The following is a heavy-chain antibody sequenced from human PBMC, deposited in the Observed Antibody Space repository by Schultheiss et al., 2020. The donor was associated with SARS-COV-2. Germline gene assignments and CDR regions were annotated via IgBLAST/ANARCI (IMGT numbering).Heavy chain of an antibody. CDR3: ARHLLRYFDWFFREIGMDV. J-gene: IGHJ6*02. Sequence: GGSLRLSCAASGFTFSSYAMSWVRQAPGKGLEWVSAISGSGGSTYYADSVKGRFTISRDNSKNTLYLQMNSLRAEDTALYYCARHLLRYFDWFFREIGMDVWGQGTTVTVSS. D-gene: IGHD3-9*01. CDR1: GFTFSSYA. V-gene: IGHV3-23*01. CDR2: ISGSGGST.